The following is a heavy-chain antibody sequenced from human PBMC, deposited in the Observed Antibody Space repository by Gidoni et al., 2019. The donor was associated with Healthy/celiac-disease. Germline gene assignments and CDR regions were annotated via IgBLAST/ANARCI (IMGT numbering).Heavy chain of an antibody. CDR2: IYHSGST. CDR3: AREVWVAAAGTGWFDP. CDR1: GYSISSGYY. D-gene: IGHD6-13*01. Sequence: QVQLQESGPGLVKPSETLSLTCAVSGYSISSGYYWGWIRQPPGKGLEWIGSIYHSGSTYYNPSLKSRVTISVDTSKNQFSLKLSSVTAADTAVYYCAREVWVAAAGTGWFDPWGQGTLVTVSS. V-gene: IGHV4-38-2*02. J-gene: IGHJ5*02.